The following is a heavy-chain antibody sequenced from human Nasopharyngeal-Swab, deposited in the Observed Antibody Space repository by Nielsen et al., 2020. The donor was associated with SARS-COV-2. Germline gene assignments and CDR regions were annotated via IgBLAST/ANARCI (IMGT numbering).Heavy chain of an antibody. D-gene: IGHD2-2*01. J-gene: IGHJ6*03. CDR1: GVSFSGYH. V-gene: IGHV4-34*01. CDR3: ARVNNGGGIVPASYSCFMDV. Sequence: SETLSLTRSLNGVSFSGYHWGWIRQSPGKGLEWIGDITRSGNTNYNPALKSRVTMSVATSKDEFSLKLTSVTAADTAIYFCARVNNGGGIVPASYSCFMDVWGKGTSVAVSS. CDR2: ITRSGNT.